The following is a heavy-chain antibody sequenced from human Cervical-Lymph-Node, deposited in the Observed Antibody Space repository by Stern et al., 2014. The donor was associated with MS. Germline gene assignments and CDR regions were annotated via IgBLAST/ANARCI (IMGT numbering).Heavy chain of an antibody. CDR1: GYTFTSYG. CDR2: HSAYNGNT. J-gene: IGHJ3*02. D-gene: IGHD2-15*01. V-gene: IGHV1-18*01. CDR3: ARGLLGSENAFDI. Sequence: VQLVESEAEGKKPGASVKVYCKASGYTFTSYGISWVRQAPGQGLEWMGWHSAYNGNTIYAQNLQGRVTMTTDPSTSTAYMELRSLRSDDTAVYYCARGLLGSENAFDIWGQGTMVTVSS.